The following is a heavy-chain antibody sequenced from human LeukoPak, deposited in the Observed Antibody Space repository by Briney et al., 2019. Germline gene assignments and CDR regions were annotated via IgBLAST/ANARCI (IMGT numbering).Heavy chain of an antibody. CDR1: GVSISSGDYY. CDR2: IYHSGST. V-gene: IGHV4-39*01. Sequence: SETLSLTCTVSGVSISSGDYYWGWIRQPPGKGLEWIGSIYHSGSTYYNPSLKSRVTISVDTSKNQFSLKLSSVTAADTAVYYCARHNIASDGARLFDFWGRGTLVTVSS. CDR3: ARHNIASDGARLFDF. J-gene: IGHJ4*02. D-gene: IGHD4-17*01.